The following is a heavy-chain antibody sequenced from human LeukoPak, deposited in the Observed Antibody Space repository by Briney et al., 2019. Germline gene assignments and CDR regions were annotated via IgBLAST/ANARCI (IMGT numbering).Heavy chain of an antibody. CDR3: ARERRNTAMVTALDY. J-gene: IGHJ4*02. CDR1: GFTVSSNY. D-gene: IGHD5-18*01. CDR2: IYSGGST. V-gene: IGHV3-53*01. Sequence: PGGSLRLSCAASGFTVSSNYMSWVRQAPGKGLEWVSVIYSGGSTYYADSVKGRFTISRDNSKNTPYLQMNNLRAEDTAVYYCARERRNTAMVTALDYWGQGTLVTVSS.